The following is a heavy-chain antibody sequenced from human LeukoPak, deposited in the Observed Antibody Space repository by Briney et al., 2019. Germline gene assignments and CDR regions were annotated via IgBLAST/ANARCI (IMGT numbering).Heavy chain of an antibody. CDR3: ARGGDGSGWVRFYYFDY. CDR1: GGSISSYY. D-gene: IGHD6-19*01. V-gene: IGHV4-59*01. CDR2: IYYSGST. J-gene: IGHJ4*02. Sequence: SETLSLTCTVSGGSISSYYWSWIRQPPGKGLEWIGYIYYSGSTNYNPSLKSRVTISVDTSKNQFSLKLSSVTAADTAVYYCARGGDGSGWVRFYYFDYWGQGTLVTVSS.